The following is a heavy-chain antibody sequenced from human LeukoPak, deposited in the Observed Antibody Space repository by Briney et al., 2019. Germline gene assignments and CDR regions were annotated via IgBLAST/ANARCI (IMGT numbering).Heavy chain of an antibody. V-gene: IGHV3-30*02. CDR2: IRYDGSNK. CDR3: FLEPAASQYSWFDP. J-gene: IGHJ5*02. CDR1: GFTFSSYG. D-gene: IGHD2-2*01. Sequence: GGSLRLSCAASGFTFSSYGMHWVRQAPGKGLEWVAFIRYDGSNKYYADSVKGRFTISRDNSKNTLYLQMNSLRAEDTAVYYGFLEPAASQYSWFDPWGQGTLVTVSS.